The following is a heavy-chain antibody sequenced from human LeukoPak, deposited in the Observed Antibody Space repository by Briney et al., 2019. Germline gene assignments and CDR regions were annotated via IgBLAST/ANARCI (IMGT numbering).Heavy chain of an antibody. J-gene: IGHJ4*02. V-gene: IGHV3-53*01. CDR3: ARARRRVGYCSSTSCLGLYYFDY. CDR2: IYSGGST. Sequence: GGSLRLSCAASGFTFSIYWMSWVRQAPGKGLEWVSVIYSGGSTYYADSVKGRFTISRDNSKNTLYLQMNSLRAEDTAVYYCARARRRVGYCSSTSCLGLYYFDYWGQGTLVTVSS. D-gene: IGHD2-2*01. CDR1: GFTFSIYW.